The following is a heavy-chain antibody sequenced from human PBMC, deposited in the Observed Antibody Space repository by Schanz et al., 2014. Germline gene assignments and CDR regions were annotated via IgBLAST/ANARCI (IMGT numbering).Heavy chain of an antibody. CDR2: ISYSGFP. D-gene: IGHD2-2*01. CDR1: GGSISSRNYY. V-gene: IGHV4-39*02. J-gene: IGHJ6*02. CDR3: AREEMFRDIAKAPAAADV. Sequence: QLQLQESGPGLVKPSETLSLTCTVSGGSISSRNYYWAWIRQPPGKGLEWIGTISYSGFPYFNPSRKSRLPRSLNTSKAQFSLWLTSVTAADTAVYYCAREEMFRDIAKAPAAADVWGQGTTVIVSS.